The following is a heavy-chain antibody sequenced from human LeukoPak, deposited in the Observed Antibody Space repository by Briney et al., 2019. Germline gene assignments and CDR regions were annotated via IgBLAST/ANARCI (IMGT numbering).Heavy chain of an antibody. CDR2: IYYSGGT. CDR3: ARVYCTSGVCYTRWFDP. J-gene: IGHJ5*02. Sequence: SETLSLTCTVSGGSISSYYWSWIRQPPGKGLEWIGYIYYSGGTNYNPSLKSRVTISVDTSKNQFSLKLSSVTAADTAVYYCARVYCTSGVCYTRWFDPWGQGTLVTVSS. D-gene: IGHD2-8*01. CDR1: GGSISSYY. V-gene: IGHV4-59*12.